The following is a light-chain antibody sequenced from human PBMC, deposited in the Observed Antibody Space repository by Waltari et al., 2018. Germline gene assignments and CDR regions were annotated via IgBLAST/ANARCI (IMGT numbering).Light chain of an antibody. V-gene: IGKV1-5*03. CDR1: QSISSW. CDR2: KAY. CDR3: QQYNSYSQDT. Sequence: DIQMTQSPSTLSASIGDRVTITCRASQSISSWLAWYQQKPGKAPKLLIYKAYILESGVPARFSGSGSGTEFTLTISSLQPDDFATYYCQQYNSYSQDTFGQGTKLEIK. J-gene: IGKJ2*01.